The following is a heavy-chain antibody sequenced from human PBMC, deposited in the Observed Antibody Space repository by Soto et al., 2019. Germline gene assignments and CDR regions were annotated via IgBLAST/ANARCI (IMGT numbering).Heavy chain of an antibody. V-gene: IGHV1-18*01. CDR1: GYTFNFYG. J-gene: IGHJ4*02. D-gene: IGHD3-16*01. CDR2: ISGFNGNT. Sequence: GASVKVSFKASGYTFNFYGITWVRQAPGQGLEWMGWISGFNGNTNYAADLQGRVTMTTDTSTSTAYMELRGLRSDDTAVYYCARIGVSSGHESPDFDSWGQGTLVTVSS. CDR3: ARIGVSSGHESPDFDS.